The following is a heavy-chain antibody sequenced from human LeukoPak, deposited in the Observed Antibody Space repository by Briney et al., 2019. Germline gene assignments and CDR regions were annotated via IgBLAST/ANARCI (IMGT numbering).Heavy chain of an antibody. Sequence: ASVRVSCKASGYSFTGYNIQWVRQAPGQGLEWMGWINPNSGGTNYAQKSQGRVTMTRDTSTSTAYMDLSSLKSGDTAVYYCARFEGKLDSIGWYDVGDNWFDPWGQGALVTVSS. CDR3: ARFEGKLDSIGWYDVGDNWFDP. V-gene: IGHV1-2*02. CDR1: GYSFTGYN. J-gene: IGHJ5*02. D-gene: IGHD6-19*01. CDR2: INPNSGGT.